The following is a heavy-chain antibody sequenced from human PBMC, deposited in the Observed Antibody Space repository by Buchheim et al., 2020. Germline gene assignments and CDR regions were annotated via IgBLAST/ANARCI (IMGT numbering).Heavy chain of an antibody. V-gene: IGHV4-34*01. CDR2: INLSGST. CDR1: GGSFSGYY. CDR3: ARGLGYCSGGSCYSSRLGMDV. J-gene: IGHJ6*02. D-gene: IGHD2-15*01. Sequence: QVQLLQWGAGLLKPSETLSLTCAVYGGSFSGYYWTWIRQFPGTGLEWIGEINLSGSTNCNPSLKSRVTISEDTSKNQFFLEMNSVTAADTAVYYCARGLGYCSGGSCYSSRLGMDVWGQGTT.